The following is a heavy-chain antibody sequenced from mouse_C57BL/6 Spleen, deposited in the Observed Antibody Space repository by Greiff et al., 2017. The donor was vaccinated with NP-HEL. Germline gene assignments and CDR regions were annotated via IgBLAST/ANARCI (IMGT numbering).Heavy chain of an antibody. CDR2: IYWDDDK. J-gene: IGHJ4*01. D-gene: IGHD2-4*01. CDR3: ARSHYDYDGGGYYAMDY. Sequence: QVTLKVCGPGILQSSQTLSLTCSFSGFSLSTSGMGVSWIRQPSGKGLEWLAHIYWDDDKRYNPSLKSRLTISKDTSRNQVFLKITSVDTAETATYYCARSHYDYDGGGYYAMDYWGQGTSVTVSS. V-gene: IGHV8-12*01. CDR1: GFSLSTSGMG.